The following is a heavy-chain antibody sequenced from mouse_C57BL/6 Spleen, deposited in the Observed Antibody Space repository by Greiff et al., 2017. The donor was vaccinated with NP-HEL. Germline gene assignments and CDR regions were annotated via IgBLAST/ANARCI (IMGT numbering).Heavy chain of an antibody. Sequence: EVKLQQSGPELVKPGASVKISCKASGYTFTDYYMNWVKQSHGKSLEWIGDINPNNGGTSYNQKFKGKATLTVDKSSSTAYMELRSLTSEDSAVYYCARGGVFDVWGTGTTVTVSS. CDR3: ARGGVFDV. CDR2: INPNNGGT. V-gene: IGHV1-26*01. CDR1: GYTFTDYY. J-gene: IGHJ1*03.